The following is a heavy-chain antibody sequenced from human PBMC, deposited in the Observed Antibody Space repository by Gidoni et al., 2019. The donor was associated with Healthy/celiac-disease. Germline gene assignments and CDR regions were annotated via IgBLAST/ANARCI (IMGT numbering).Heavy chain of an antibody. CDR3: ARVDYYDSSGYYPNYYYGMDV. D-gene: IGHD3-22*01. CDR1: GGSISSSSYY. J-gene: IGHJ6*02. CDR2: IYYSGST. Sequence: QLQLQESGPGLVKPSETLSLTCTVSGGSISSSSYYWGWIRQPPGKGLEWIGSIYYSGSTYYNPSLKSRVTISVDTSKNQFSLKLSSVTAADTAVYYCARVDYYDSSGYYPNYYYGMDVWGQGTTVTVSS. V-gene: IGHV4-39*07.